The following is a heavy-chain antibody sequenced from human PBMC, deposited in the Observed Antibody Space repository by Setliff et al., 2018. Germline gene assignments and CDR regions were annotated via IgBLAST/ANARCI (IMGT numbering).Heavy chain of an antibody. CDR2: IYYSGGT. Sequence: LSLTCTVSGGSISTKNYYWGWIRQPPGKGLEWIGNIYYSGGTYYSPSLKSRVTISVDTSENQFSLKLNSVTAADTAVYYCARAFDSSGYYGESHTHYFDNWGQGTLVTVSS. V-gene: IGHV4-39*01. D-gene: IGHD3-22*01. CDR1: GGSISTKNYY. J-gene: IGHJ4*02. CDR3: ARAFDSSGYYGESHTHYFDN.